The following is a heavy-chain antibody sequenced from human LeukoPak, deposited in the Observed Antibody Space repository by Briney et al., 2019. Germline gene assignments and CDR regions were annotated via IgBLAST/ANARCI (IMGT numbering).Heavy chain of an antibody. J-gene: IGHJ6*02. CDR1: GFTFSSYS. CDR3: ARLGSRYCSSTSCYTVGMDV. D-gene: IGHD2-2*02. Sequence: GGSLRLSCAASGFTFSSYSMNWVRQAPGKGLEWVSSISSSSSYIYYADSAEGRFTISRDNAKNSLYLQMNSLRAEDTAVYYCARLGSRYCSSTSCYTVGMDVWGQGTTVTVSS. V-gene: IGHV3-21*01. CDR2: ISSSSSYI.